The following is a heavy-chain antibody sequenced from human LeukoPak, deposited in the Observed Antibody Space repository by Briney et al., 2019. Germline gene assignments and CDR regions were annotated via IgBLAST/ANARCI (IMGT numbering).Heavy chain of an antibody. CDR2: ISGSGGRT. J-gene: IGHJ4*02. CDR3: AKSRYSYGFFDY. Sequence: GGSLRLSCAASGFTFSSYAMSWVRQAPGKGLEWVSAISGSGGRTYYADSVKGRFTISRDNSKNTLYLQMNSLRAEDTAVYYWAKSRYSYGFFDYWGQGTLVTVSS. CDR1: GFTFSSYA. V-gene: IGHV3-23*01. D-gene: IGHD5-18*01.